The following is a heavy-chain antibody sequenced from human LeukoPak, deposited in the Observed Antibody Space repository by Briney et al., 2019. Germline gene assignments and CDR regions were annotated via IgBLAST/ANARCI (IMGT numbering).Heavy chain of an antibody. CDR1: GFTFSGYT. Sequence: PGGSLRLSCAASGFTFSGYTLHWVRQAPGKGLEYVSAIISHGGSTHYADSVKGRFTVSRDNSKNTLYLQMDSLSAEDMAVYYCARITMGATSANFYYYFLDAWGKGTTVTVSS. J-gene: IGHJ6*03. V-gene: IGHV3-64*02. CDR2: IISHGGST. D-gene: IGHD3-3*01. CDR3: ARITMGATSANFYYYFLDA.